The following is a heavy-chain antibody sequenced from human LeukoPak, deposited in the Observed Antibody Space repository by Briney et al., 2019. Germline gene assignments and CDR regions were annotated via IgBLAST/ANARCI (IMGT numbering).Heavy chain of an antibody. CDR1: GDSVSRNSAG. D-gene: IGHD3-10*01. Sequence: SQTLSLTCAISGDSVSRNSAGWNWIRQSPSRGLEWLGRTYYRSRWYNDYAVSVKSRITINPDTSKNQFSLQLNSVTPEDTAVYYCARDYYGAKWYFDYWGQGTLVTVSS. CDR3: ARDYYGAKWYFDY. V-gene: IGHV6-1*01. CDR2: TYYRSRWYN. J-gene: IGHJ4*02.